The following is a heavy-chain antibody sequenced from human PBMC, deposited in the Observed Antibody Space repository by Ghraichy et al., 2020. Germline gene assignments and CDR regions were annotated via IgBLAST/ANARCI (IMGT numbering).Heavy chain of an antibody. CDR2: IYYSGST. J-gene: IGHJ4*02. V-gene: IGHV4-39*01. CDR3: ARDYYDSSGYYYVGLGAPDY. CDR1: GGSISSSSYY. Sequence: SETLSLTCTVSGGSISSSSYYWGWIRQPPGKGLEWIGSIYYSGSTYYNPSLKSRVTISVDTSKNQFSLKLSSVTAADTAVYYCARDYYDSSGYYYVGLGAPDYWGQGTLVTISS. D-gene: IGHD3-22*01.